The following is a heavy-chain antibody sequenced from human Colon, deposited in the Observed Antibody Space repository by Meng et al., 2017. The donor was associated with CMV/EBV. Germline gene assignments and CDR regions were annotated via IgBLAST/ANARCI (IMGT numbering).Heavy chain of an antibody. D-gene: IGHD2-8*01. CDR1: GGSISSSY. CDR2: IYTSGST. CDR3: ARDAGVYGLDS. V-gene: IGHV4-59*01. Sequence: SETLSLTGTVSGGSISSSYWTWIRQSPGKRLEWIGYIYTSGSTDYNPSLKSRVTISVDTSKNQFSLKLSSVTAADAAVYYCARDAGVYGLDSWGQGTLVTVSS. J-gene: IGHJ4*02.